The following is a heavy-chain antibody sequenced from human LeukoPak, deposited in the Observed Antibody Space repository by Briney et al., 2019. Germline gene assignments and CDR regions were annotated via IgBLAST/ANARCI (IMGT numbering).Heavy chain of an antibody. J-gene: IGHJ5*02. V-gene: IGHV3-23*01. CDR1: GFTFTSYA. D-gene: IGHD6-13*01. CDR3: AKDGAAAGHNWFDP. Sequence: GGSLRLSCAASGFTFTSYAMTWVRQAPGKGLEWVSGISGSGGSTDYADSVKGRFTISRDNSKNTLYLQMNSLRAEDTVVYYCAKDGAAAGHNWFDPWGQGTLVTVSS. CDR2: ISGSGGST.